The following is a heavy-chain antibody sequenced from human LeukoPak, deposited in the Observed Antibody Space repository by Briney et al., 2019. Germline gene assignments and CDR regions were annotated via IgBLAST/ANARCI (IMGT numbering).Heavy chain of an antibody. CDR2: IIPIFGTA. CDR3: ARDPRRNQLAMYDYYYGMDV. J-gene: IGHJ6*02. Sequence: SVKVSCKASGGTFSSYAISWVRQAPGQGLEWMGGIIPIFGTANYAQKFQGRVTITADESTSTAYMELSSLRSEDTAVYYCARDPRRNQLAMYDYYYGMDVWGQGTTVTVSS. CDR1: GGTFSSYA. D-gene: IGHD1-14*01. V-gene: IGHV1-69*13.